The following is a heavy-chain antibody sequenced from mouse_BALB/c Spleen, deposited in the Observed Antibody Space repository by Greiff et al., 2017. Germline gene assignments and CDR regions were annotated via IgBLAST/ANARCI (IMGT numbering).Heavy chain of an antibody. D-gene: IGHD2-1*01. CDR1: GDSITSGY. Sequence: EVQLQESGPSLVKPSQTLSLTCSVTGDSITSGYWNWIRKFPGNKLEYMGYISYSGSTYYNPSLKSRISITRDTSKNQYYLQLNSVTTEDTATYYCATPPGGNYWYFDVWGAGTTVTVSS. CDR3: ATPPGGNYWYFDV. J-gene: IGHJ1*01. CDR2: ISYSGST. V-gene: IGHV3-8*02.